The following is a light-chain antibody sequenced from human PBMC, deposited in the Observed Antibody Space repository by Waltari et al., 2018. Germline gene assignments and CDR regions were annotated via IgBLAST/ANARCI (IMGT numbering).Light chain of an antibody. CDR2: KAS. J-gene: IGKJ3*01. CDR1: QSISSW. Sequence: DIQMTQSPSTLSAFVGDSVTITCRASQSISSWLAWYQQKPGKAPNLLIYKASSLETGVPSRFSGSGSGTDFTLTISSLQPDDFATYYCQQYSSFPFTFGPGTKVDIK. V-gene: IGKV1-5*03. CDR3: QQYSSFPFT.